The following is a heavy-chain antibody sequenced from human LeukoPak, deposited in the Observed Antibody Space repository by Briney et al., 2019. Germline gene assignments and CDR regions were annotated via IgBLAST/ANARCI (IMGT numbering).Heavy chain of an antibody. J-gene: IGHJ6*03. V-gene: IGHV4-61*02. D-gene: IGHD1-14*01. Sequence: SETLSLTCTVSGGSISSSNYYWSWIRQPAGKGLEWIGRIYTSGSTNYNPSLKSRVTISADTSKNQFSLKLSSVTAADTAVYYCTRAYNPDYYYYMDVWGKGTTVTVSS. CDR1: GGSISSSNYY. CDR2: IYTSGST. CDR3: TRAYNPDYYYYMDV.